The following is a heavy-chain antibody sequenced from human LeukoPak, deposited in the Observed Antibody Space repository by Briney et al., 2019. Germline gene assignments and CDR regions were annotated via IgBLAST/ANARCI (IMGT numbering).Heavy chain of an antibody. Sequence: SVKVSCKASGVTFSRLVVSWVRQAPGQGLEWMGQIIPYFGTSNYAQNFQGRVTLTADEATNTAYMELDRLRSDDTAVYYCTRDAGDYGGSGSYPDYWGQGTLVTVSS. CDR1: GVTFSRLV. CDR2: IIPYFGTS. CDR3: TRDAGDYGGSGSYPDY. D-gene: IGHD3-10*01. J-gene: IGHJ4*02. V-gene: IGHV1-69*13.